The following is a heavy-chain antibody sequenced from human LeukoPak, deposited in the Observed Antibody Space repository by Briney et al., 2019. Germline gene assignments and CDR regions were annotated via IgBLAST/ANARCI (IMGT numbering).Heavy chain of an antibody. J-gene: IGHJ4*02. V-gene: IGHV4-34*01. Sequence: SKTLSLTCAVYGGSFSGYYWSWIRQPPGKGLEWIGEINHSGSTNYNPSLKSRVTISVDTSKNQFSLKLSSVTAADTAVYYCARYHGYCSSTSCYAYFDYWGQGTLVTVSS. CDR3: ARYHGYCSSTSCYAYFDY. CDR2: INHSGST. CDR1: GGSFSGYY. D-gene: IGHD2-2*01.